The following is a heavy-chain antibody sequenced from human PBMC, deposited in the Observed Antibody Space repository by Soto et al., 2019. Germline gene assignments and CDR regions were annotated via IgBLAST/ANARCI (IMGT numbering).Heavy chain of an antibody. V-gene: IGHV3-21*01. CDR3: ASGYSSGWYPRRLEYYFDY. Sequence: GGSLRLSCAASGFTFSSYSMNWVRQAPGKGLEWVSSISSSSSYIYYADSVKGRFTISRDNAKNSLYLQMNSLRAEDTAVYYCASGYSSGWYPRRLEYYFDYWGQGTLVTVPS. CDR2: ISSSSSYI. J-gene: IGHJ4*02. CDR1: GFTFSSYS. D-gene: IGHD6-19*01.